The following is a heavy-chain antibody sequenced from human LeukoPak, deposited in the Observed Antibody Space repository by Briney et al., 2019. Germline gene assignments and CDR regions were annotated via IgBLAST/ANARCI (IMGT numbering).Heavy chain of an antibody. V-gene: IGHV4-38-2*02. CDR1: GYSISSGYY. CDR2: IYRSGST. Sequence: SETLSLTCTVSGYSISSGYYWVWIRQPPGKGLEWIGSIYRSGSTYYNPPLKSRATVSVDTSKNQFSLKLSSVTAADTAVYYCARGMAYYHYYYMDVWGKGTTVTISS. CDR3: ARGMAYYHYYYMDV. J-gene: IGHJ6*03. D-gene: IGHD5-24*01.